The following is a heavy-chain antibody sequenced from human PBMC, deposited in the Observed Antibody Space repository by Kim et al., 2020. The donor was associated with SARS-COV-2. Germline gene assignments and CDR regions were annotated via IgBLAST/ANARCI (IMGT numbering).Heavy chain of an antibody. D-gene: IGHD6-13*01. Sequence: SETLSLTCTVSGGSVSSDYWSWIRQAPGKGLEWIGYIFYSGSTNYNRSLRSRVTISLDTSKNQFSLKLSSVTAADTAVYYCARGIPVAVAFDYWGQGTLVTVSS. CDR3: ARGIPVAVAFDY. CDR2: IFYSGST. V-gene: IGHV4-59*08. J-gene: IGHJ4*02. CDR1: GGSVSSDY.